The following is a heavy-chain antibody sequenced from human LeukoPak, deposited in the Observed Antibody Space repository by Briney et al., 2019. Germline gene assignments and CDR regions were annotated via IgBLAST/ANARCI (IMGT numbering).Heavy chain of an antibody. J-gene: IGHJ4*02. CDR2: GDYSGGT. CDR1: GGSISGYY. D-gene: IGHD6-19*01. CDR3: ARERGEEYSSGWYKRNYFDN. V-gene: IGHV4-39*07. Sequence: SETLSLTCTVSGGSISGYYWSWIRQPPGKGLEWIASGDYSGGTYYNPSLESRVTISADMSKNQFSLKLSSVTAADTAVYYCARERGEEYSSGWYKRNYFDNWGQGTRVTVSS.